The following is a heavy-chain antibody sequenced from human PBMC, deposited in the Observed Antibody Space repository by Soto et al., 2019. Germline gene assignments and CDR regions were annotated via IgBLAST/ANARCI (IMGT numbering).Heavy chain of an antibody. CDR2: IYYSGST. CDR3: ARQYDFWSYNWFDP. CDR1: GGSISSSSYY. Sequence: SETLSLTCTVSGGSISSSSYYWGGIRQPPGKGLEWIGSIYYSGSTYYNPSLESRVTISVDTSKNQFSLKLSSVTAADTAVYYCARQYDFWSYNWFDPWGQGTLVTVSS. D-gene: IGHD3-3*01. J-gene: IGHJ5*02. V-gene: IGHV4-39*01.